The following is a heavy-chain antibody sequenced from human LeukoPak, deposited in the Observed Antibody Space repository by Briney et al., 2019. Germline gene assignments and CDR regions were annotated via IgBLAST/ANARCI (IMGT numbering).Heavy chain of an antibody. CDR1: GFNFSTYG. CDR3: AAAWKEGWLDP. V-gene: IGHV3-33*01. D-gene: IGHD1-1*01. CDR2: IWYDGTNK. J-gene: IGHJ5*02. Sequence: GGSLRLSCAASGFNFSTYGMHRVRQAPGKGLEWVAVIWYDGTNKYYTDSVKGRFTISRDTSKNTLFLQMNSLRVEDTAVYYCAAAWKEGWLDPWGQGTLVTVSS.